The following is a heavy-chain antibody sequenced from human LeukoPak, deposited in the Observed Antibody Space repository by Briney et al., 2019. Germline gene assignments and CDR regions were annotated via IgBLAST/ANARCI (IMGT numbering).Heavy chain of an antibody. J-gene: IGHJ4*02. D-gene: IGHD1-26*01. Sequence: QAGGSLRLSCAASGFTFSSYGMHWVRQAPGKGLEWVAFIRYDGSNKYYADSVKGRFTISRDNAKNTLYLQMNTLRADDTAVYYCARAGSYRFDYWGLGTLVTVSS. CDR2: IRYDGSNK. CDR3: ARAGSYRFDY. CDR1: GFTFSSYG. V-gene: IGHV3-30*02.